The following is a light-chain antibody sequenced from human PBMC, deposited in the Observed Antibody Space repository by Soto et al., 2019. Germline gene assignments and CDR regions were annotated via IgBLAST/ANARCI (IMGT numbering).Light chain of an antibody. CDR1: TGAVTTGNY. V-gene: IGLV7-43*01. CDR3: LLYYGGAHLV. Sequence: QTVVTQEPSLTVSPGGTVTPTCASSTGAVTTGNYPSWFQQKPGQAPTTLIYTTNSRHSWTPARFSGSLLGGKAALTLSGVQPEDEADYYCLLYYGGAHLVFGGGTKLTVL. CDR2: TTN. J-gene: IGLJ2*01.